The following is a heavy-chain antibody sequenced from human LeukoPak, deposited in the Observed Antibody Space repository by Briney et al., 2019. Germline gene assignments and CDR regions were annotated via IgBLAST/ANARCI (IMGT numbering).Heavy chain of an antibody. D-gene: IGHD3-22*01. CDR1: GYRFTSHW. V-gene: IGHV5-51*01. Sequence: GESLKISFQGSGYRFTSHWIGWVRPMPGKGLGWMGIIYPGDSDTRYSPSFQGQVTISADKSISTAYLQWSSLKASDTAMYYCARPDYYYDSSGQGGFDYWGQGTLVTVSS. J-gene: IGHJ4*02. CDR3: ARPDYYYDSSGQGGFDY. CDR2: IYPGDSDT.